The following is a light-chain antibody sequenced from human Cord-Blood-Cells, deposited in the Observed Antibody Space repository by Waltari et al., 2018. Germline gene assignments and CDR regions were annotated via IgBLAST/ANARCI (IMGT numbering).Light chain of an antibody. CDR3: SSYTSSSTYV. V-gene: IGLV2-14*01. CDR2: DAS. CDR1: SSDVGGYNY. J-gene: IGLJ1*01. Sequence: QSALTQPASVSGSPGQSITISCTGTSSDVGGYNYVPWSQQHPGKAPQLMIYDASKRPAGVSNRFSGSKSGNTVSLTISGLQAEDEADYYCSSYTSSSTYVFGTGTKVTVL.